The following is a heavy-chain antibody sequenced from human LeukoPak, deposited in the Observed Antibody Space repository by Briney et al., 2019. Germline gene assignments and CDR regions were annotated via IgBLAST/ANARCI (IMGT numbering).Heavy chain of an antibody. CDR2: ISGSGGDT. V-gene: IGHV3-23*01. J-gene: IGHJ4*02. D-gene: IGHD1-20*01. Sequence: GSLRLSCTASGFTFSNYAMSWVRQAPGKGLEWVSAISGSGGDTYYADSVKGRFTISRDNSKNTLHLQLNSLRVGDTAMYYCARAVSGTRPDDYRGQGTLVTVSS. CDR3: ARAVSGTRPDDY. CDR1: GFTFSNYA.